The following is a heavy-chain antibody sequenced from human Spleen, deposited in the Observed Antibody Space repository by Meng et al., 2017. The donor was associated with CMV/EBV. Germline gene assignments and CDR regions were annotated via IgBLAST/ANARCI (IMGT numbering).Heavy chain of an antibody. CDR3: ARNSGWYTPYYYYGMDV. V-gene: IGHV1-46*01. CDR2: INPSGGST. D-gene: IGHD6-19*01. CDR1: GYYFTDYY. J-gene: IGHJ6*02. Sequence: ASVKVSCKASGYYFTDYYIHWVRQAPGQGLEWMGMINPSGGSTHYAQKFQGRVTLTRDTSTSTVYMQLSSLRSEDTAVYYCARNSGWYTPYYYYGMDVWGQGTTVTVSS.